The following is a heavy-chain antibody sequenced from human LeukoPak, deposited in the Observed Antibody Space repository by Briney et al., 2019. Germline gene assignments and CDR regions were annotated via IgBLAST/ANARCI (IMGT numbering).Heavy chain of an antibody. CDR2: ISAYNGNT. V-gene: IGHV1-18*01. J-gene: IGHJ3*02. CDR3: ARDFPRGNAFDI. CDR1: GYTLTSYS. D-gene: IGHD2-15*01. Sequence: ASVKVSCKASGYTLTSYSISWVRQAPGQGLEWMGWISAYNGNTNYAQKLQGRVTMTTDTSTSTAYMELRSLRSDDTAVYYCARDFPRGNAFDIWGQGTMVTVSS.